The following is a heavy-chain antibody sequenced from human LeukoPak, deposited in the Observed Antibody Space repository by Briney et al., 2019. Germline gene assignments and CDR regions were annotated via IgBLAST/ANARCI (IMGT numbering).Heavy chain of an antibody. D-gene: IGHD2/OR15-2a*01. Sequence: PGRSLRLSCAASGFTFSSYGMHWVRQAPGKGLEWVAVISYDGSNKYYADSVKGRFTISRDNSKNTLYLQMNSLRAEDTAVYYCAKDLRPSPSPVLYDWFDPWSQGTLVTVSS. V-gene: IGHV3-30*18. J-gene: IGHJ5*02. CDR1: GFTFSSYG. CDR2: ISYDGSNK. CDR3: AKDLRPSPSPVLYDWFDP.